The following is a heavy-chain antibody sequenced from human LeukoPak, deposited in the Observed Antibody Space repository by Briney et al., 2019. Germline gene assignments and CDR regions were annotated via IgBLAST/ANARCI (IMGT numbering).Heavy chain of an antibody. CDR3: ARDRGPTIAVPYYFDF. J-gene: IGHJ4*02. V-gene: IGHV3-30*04. CDR1: GFSFSSFA. Sequence: GGSLRLSCAASGFSFSSFAFHWVRQAPGKGLEGVAVISSDGGNIYYADSVTGRTLISRDNSKNTLYLLFYSLEPEDTAVYYCARDRGPTIAVPYYFDFWGQGTVVTVSS. D-gene: IGHD6-19*01. CDR2: ISSDGGNI.